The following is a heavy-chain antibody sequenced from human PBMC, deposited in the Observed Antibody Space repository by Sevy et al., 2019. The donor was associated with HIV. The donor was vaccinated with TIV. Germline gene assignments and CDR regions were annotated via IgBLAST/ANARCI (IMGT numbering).Heavy chain of an antibody. J-gene: IGHJ4*02. D-gene: IGHD2-15*01. Sequence: GGSLRLSCAASGFTFSSYGMHWVRQAPGKGLEWVAVISYDGSNKYYADSVKGRFTISRDNSKNTLYLQMNSLRAEDTAVYYCAKDAYCSGGSCYGGFDYWGQRTLVTVSS. CDR3: AKDAYCSGGSCYGGFDY. V-gene: IGHV3-30*18. CDR1: GFTFSSYG. CDR2: ISYDGSNK.